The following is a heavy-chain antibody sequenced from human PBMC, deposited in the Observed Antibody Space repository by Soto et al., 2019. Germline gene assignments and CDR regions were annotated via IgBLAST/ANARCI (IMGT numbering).Heavy chain of an antibody. Sequence: GGSLRLSCAASGFTFSSYAMHWVRQAPGKGLEWVAVISYDGSNKYYADSVKGRFTISRDNSKNTLYLQMNSLRAEDTAVYYCARSKSRSLLAQVEARGYSYVGDAFDIWGQGTMVTISS. CDR3: ARSKSRSLLAQVEARGYSYVGDAFDI. CDR1: GFTFSSYA. V-gene: IGHV3-30-3*01. CDR2: ISYDGSNK. J-gene: IGHJ3*02. D-gene: IGHD5-18*01.